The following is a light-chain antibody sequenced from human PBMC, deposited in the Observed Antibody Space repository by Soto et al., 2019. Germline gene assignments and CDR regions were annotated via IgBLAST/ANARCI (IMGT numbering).Light chain of an antibody. J-gene: IGLJ1*01. V-gene: IGLV2-14*01. CDR1: SSDVGGYNY. CDR3: NSFTRPTIYD. Sequence: QSVLTQPASVSGSPGQSITISCTGTSSDVGGYNYVSWYQQHPGKAPKLVIYDVSNRPSGVSNRFSGSKSGSTASLTISGLQAEDEADYYCNSFTRPTIYDFGTGTKVTVL. CDR2: DVS.